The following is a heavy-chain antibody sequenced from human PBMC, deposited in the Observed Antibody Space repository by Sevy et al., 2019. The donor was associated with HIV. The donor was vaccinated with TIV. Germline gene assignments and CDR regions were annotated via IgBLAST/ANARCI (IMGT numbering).Heavy chain of an antibody. CDR3: AREAHISAYNDF. D-gene: IGHD3-22*01. CDR2: ISRRSTTI. V-gene: IGHV3-48*01. J-gene: IGHJ4*02. CDR1: GFPFSNYN. Sequence: GGSLRLSCAASGFPFSNYNMNWVRQTPGRGLEWVSYISRRSTTIYYADPVKGRFTISRDNDQSSLYLQMNALRADDTAVNYYAREAHISAYNDFWGQGTLVTVSS.